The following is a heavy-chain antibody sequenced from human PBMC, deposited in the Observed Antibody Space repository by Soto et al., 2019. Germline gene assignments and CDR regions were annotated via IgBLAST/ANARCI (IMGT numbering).Heavy chain of an antibody. Sequence: ASVKVSCKTSGYTFTSYGISWVRQAPGQGLEWTGWISTYNGNTRYAQKLQGRVTMTKDTSTSTAYMELRSLRSDDTAVYYCARDLEPQHFDYWGQGTLVTVSS. D-gene: IGHD1-1*01. CDR2: ISTYNGNT. V-gene: IGHV1-18*01. CDR3: ARDLEPQHFDY. J-gene: IGHJ4*02. CDR1: GYTFTSYG.